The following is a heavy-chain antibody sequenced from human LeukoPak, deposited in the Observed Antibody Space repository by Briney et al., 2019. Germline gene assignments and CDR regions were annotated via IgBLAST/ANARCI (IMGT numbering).Heavy chain of an antibody. V-gene: IGHV1-18*01. Sequence: GASVKVSCKASGYTFTSYGISWVRQAPGQGLEWMGWISAYNGNTNYAQKFQGRVTITADKSTSTAYMELSSLRSEDTAVYYCARTESGSLHLGVFDYWGQGTLVTVSS. CDR3: ARTESGSLHLGVFDY. CDR2: ISAYNGNT. J-gene: IGHJ4*02. D-gene: IGHD1-14*01. CDR1: GYTFTSYG.